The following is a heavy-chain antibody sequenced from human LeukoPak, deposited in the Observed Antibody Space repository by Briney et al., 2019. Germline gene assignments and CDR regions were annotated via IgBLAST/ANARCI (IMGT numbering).Heavy chain of an antibody. V-gene: IGHV3-53*01. D-gene: IGHD6-19*01. CDR2: IYSGGST. CDR1: GFTVSSNY. CDR3: ARVSTYDNSGWYY. J-gene: IGHJ4*02. Sequence: GGSLRLSCAASGFTVSSNYMSWVRQAPGKGLEWVSIIYSGGSTYYVDSVKGRFTISRGNSKNTLYLQMDSLRAEDTAVYYCARVSTYDNSGWYYWGQGTLVTVSS.